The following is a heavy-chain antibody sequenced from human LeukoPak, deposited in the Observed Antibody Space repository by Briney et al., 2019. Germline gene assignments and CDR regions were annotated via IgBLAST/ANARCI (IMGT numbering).Heavy chain of an antibody. CDR3: AKDRPAVSAVAGIGYFDY. CDR2: ISGSGGST. CDR1: GFTFSSYA. V-gene: IGHV3-23*01. J-gene: IGHJ4*02. Sequence: PGGSLRLSCAASGFTFSSYAMSWVRQAPGKGLEWVSAISGSGGSTYYADSVKGRFTISRDNSKNTLYLQMNSLRAEDTAVYYCAKDRPAVSAVAGIGYFDYWGQGTLVTVSS. D-gene: IGHD6-19*01.